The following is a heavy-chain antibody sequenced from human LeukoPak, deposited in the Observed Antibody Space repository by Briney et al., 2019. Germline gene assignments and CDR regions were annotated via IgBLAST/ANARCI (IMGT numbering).Heavy chain of an antibody. Sequence: GGSLRLSCVASGFTVSSKYMSWVRQAPGKGLEGVSVIYSGGSTYYGESVKGRFTISRDNSKNTVYLQMNALRAEDSAVYYCARGTVWRLGSYGLDVWGQGTTVTVSS. CDR1: GFTVSSKY. V-gene: IGHV3-53*01. J-gene: IGHJ6*02. CDR2: IYSGGST. D-gene: IGHD3-16*01. CDR3: ARGTVWRLGSYGLDV.